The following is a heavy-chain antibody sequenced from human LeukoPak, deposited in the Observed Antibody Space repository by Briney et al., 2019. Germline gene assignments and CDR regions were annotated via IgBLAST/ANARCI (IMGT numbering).Heavy chain of an antibody. Sequence: PSETLSLTCTVSGGSISSSSYYWGWIRQPPGKGLEWIGSIYYSGSTYYNPSLKSRVTISVDTSKNQFSLKLSSVTAADTAVYYCARQQQLFDYWGQGTLVTVSS. CDR3: ARQQQLFDY. J-gene: IGHJ4*02. CDR2: IYYSGST. V-gene: IGHV4-39*01. D-gene: IGHD6-13*01. CDR1: GGSISSSSYY.